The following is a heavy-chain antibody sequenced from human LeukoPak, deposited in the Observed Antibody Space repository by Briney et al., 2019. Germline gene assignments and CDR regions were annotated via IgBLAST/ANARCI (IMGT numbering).Heavy chain of an antibody. CDR3: CNLSWILLWTLYFVP. V-gene: IGHV3-23*01. CDR2: ISGSGDST. Sequence: GGSLRLSCAASGFTFSRYAMSGVRPAPGKGVKWVSAISGSGDSTNLEASAKGRFTISRDNSKNTVYLQMDSRGARGPAVYYCCNLSWILLWTLYFVPWRQGIRVSVSS. D-gene: IGHD5-18*01. CDR1: GFTFSRYA. J-gene: IGHJ4*02.